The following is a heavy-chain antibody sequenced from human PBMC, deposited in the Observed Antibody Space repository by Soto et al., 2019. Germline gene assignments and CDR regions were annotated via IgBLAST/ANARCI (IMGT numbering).Heavy chain of an antibody. J-gene: IGHJ6*01. CDR3: SNASGTSEIYSLCLGDVLTISSGM. CDR1: GYTFTSYA. Sequence: ASVKISCKASGYTFTSYAMHWVRQAPGQRLEWMGWINAGNGNTKYSQKFQGRVTITRDTSASTAYMELSSLRSEDTAVYYCSNASGTSEIYSLCLGDVLTISSGM. CDR2: INAGNGNT. V-gene: IGHV1-3*01. D-gene: IGHD3-10*01.